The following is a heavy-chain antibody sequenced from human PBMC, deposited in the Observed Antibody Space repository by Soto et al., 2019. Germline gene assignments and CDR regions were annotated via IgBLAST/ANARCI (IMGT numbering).Heavy chain of an antibody. D-gene: IGHD2-2*01. CDR1: GGTFSSYA. CDR3: ARRSLGDIVVVPAAPIYYSYGMDV. CDR2: IIPIFGTA. V-gene: IGHV1-69*13. J-gene: IGHJ6*02. Sequence: GASVKVSCKASGGTFSSYAISWVRQAPGQGLEWMGGIIPIFGTANYAQKFQGRVTITADESTSTAYMELSSLRSEDTAVYYCARRSLGDIVVVPAAPIYYSYGMDVWGQGTTVTVSS.